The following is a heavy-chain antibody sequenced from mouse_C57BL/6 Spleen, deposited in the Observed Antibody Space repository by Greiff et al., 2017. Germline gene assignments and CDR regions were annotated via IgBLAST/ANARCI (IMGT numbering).Heavy chain of an antibody. D-gene: IGHD2-1*01. CDR2: IDPSDSET. J-gene: IGHJ4*01. V-gene: IGHV1-52*01. CDR1: GYNFTSYW. Sequence: QVQLQQPGAELVRPGSSVKLSCKASGYNFTSYWMHWVKQRPIQGLEWIGNIDPSDSETHYNQKFKDKATLTADNSSSTAYMQLSSLTSEDSAVYYCARLEGNYFYAMDYWGQGTSVTVSS. CDR3: ARLEGNYFYAMDY.